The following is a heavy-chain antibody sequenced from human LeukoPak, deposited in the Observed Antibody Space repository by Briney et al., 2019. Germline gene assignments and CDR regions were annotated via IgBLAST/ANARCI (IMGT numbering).Heavy chain of an antibody. CDR3: AGCLGDLSSPPGS. CDR1: GFTFSSYA. D-gene: IGHD3-16*02. CDR2: ISYGGINK. J-gene: IGHJ1*01. V-gene: IGHV3-30-3*01. Sequence: GGSLRLSCAASGFTFSSYAMHWVRQAPGKGLEWVAVISYGGINKYYAHSVKCRFTISRDNSKNTLYLQMNSPRAEDTAVYYCAGCLGDLSSPPGSWGQGTLVTVSS.